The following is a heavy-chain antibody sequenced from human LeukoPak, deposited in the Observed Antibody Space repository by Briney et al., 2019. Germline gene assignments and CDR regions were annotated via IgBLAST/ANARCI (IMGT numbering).Heavy chain of an antibody. CDR2: INPSSGGT. CDR3: ARDGLYCTNGVCSSDI. V-gene: IGHV1-46*01. J-gene: IGHJ6*02. CDR1: GYTFTRHY. Sequence: ASVKVSCKASGYTFTRHYMNWVRQAPGQGLEWMGKINPSSGGTGYAQKFQGRVTMTRDTSTSTVYMELTSLRSEDTAVYYCARDGLYCTNGVCSSDIWGQGTTVTVSS. D-gene: IGHD2-8*01.